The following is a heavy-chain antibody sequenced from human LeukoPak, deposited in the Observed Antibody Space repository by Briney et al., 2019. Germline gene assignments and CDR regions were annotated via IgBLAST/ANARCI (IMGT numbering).Heavy chain of an antibody. CDR1: GGSISSYY. CDR2: IYYSGST. CDR3: ARLRELATLHDAFDI. Sequence: SETLSLTCTVSGGSISSYYWSWIRQPPGKGLEWIGYIYYSGSTNYNPSLKSRVTISVDTSKNQFSLKLSSVTAADTAVYYCARLRELATLHDAFDIWGQGAMVTVSS. V-gene: IGHV4-59*01. D-gene: IGHD5-24*01. J-gene: IGHJ3*02.